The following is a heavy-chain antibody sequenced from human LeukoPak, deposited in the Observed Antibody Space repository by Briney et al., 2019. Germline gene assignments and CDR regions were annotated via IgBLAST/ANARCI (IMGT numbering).Heavy chain of an antibody. Sequence: PSVTLSLTCSVSGCSISSYCWSWIRQPPGKGLEWIGRIYTSASTNYNPSLKSRVTMSVDTSKNQFSLKLSSVTAADTAVYYCASTRGATNFDYWGQGTLVTVSS. J-gene: IGHJ4*02. CDR2: IYTSAST. CDR3: ASTRGATNFDY. CDR1: GCSISSYC. V-gene: IGHV4-4*07. D-gene: IGHD1-26*01.